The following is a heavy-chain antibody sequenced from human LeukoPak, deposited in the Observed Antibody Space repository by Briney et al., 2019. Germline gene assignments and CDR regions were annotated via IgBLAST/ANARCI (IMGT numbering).Heavy chain of an antibody. D-gene: IGHD1-7*01. Sequence: QPGGSLRLSCAASGLTFSSYGMHWVRQAPGKGLEWVAVIWYDGSNKYHADSVKGRFTISRENSKNTLYLQMNSLRAEDTAVYYCARETNDGFDIWGQGTLVTVSS. CDR1: GLTFSSYG. CDR2: IWYDGSNK. V-gene: IGHV3-33*01. J-gene: IGHJ3*02. CDR3: ARETNDGFDI.